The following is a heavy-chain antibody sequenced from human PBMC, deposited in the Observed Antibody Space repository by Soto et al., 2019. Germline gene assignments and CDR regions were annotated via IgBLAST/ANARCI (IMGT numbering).Heavy chain of an antibody. CDR1: GFTFSPHA. J-gene: IGHJ6*02. V-gene: IGHV3-30-3*01. CDR3: ARERNTGYDYSYYYGMDV. Sequence: PGGSLRLSCAASGFTFSPHAMHWVSQGPGKGLEWVAVISYEGSNKYYADSVKGRFTISRDNSKNTLYLQMNSLRAEDTAVYYCARERNTGYDYSYYYGMDVWGQGTTVTVSS. D-gene: IGHD5-18*01. CDR2: ISYEGSNK.